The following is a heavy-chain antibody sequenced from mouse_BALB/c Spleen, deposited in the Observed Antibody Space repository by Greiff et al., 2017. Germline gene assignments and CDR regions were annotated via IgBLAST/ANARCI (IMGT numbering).Heavy chain of an antibody. V-gene: IGHV5-6-5*01. J-gene: IGHJ2*01. Sequence: EVKVVESGGGLVKPGGSLKLSCAASGFTFSSYAMSWVRQTPEKRLEWVASISSGGSTYYPDSVKGRFTISRDNARNILYLQMSSLRSEDTAMYYCASVAHYFDYWGQGTTLTVSS. CDR3: ASVAHYFDY. CDR1: GFTFSSYA. CDR2: ISSGGST.